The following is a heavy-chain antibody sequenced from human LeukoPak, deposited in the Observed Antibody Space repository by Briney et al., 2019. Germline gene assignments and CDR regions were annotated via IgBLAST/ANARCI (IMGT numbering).Heavy chain of an antibody. J-gene: IGHJ3*02. CDR3: ARGAQDCSSTSCLDDAFDI. CDR1: GGTFRSYA. Sequence: ASVKVSCKASGGTFRSYAISWVRQAPGQGLEWMGGIIPIFGTANYAQKFQGRVTITADESTSTAYMELSSPRSEDTAVYYCARGAQDCSSTSCLDDAFDIWGQGTMVTVSS. CDR2: IIPIFGTA. V-gene: IGHV1-69*13. D-gene: IGHD2-2*01.